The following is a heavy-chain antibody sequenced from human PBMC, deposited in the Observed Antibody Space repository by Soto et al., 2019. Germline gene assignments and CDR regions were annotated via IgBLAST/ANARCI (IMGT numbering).Heavy chain of an antibody. CDR2: IYYSGST. Sequence: QVQLQESGPGLVKPSQTLSLTCTVSGGSISSGGYYWSWIRQHPGKGLEWIGYIYYSGSTYYNPSLKSRVTISVDTSKNQFSLKLSSVTAADTAMYYCARGWVITFGGVLVTNWFDPWGQGTLVTVSS. CDR1: GGSISSGGYY. V-gene: IGHV4-31*03. D-gene: IGHD3-16*02. CDR3: ARGWVITFGGVLVTNWFDP. J-gene: IGHJ5*02.